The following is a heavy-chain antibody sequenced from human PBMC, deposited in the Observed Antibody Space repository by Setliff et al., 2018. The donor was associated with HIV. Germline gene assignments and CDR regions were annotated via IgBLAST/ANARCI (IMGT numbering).Heavy chain of an antibody. CDR1: GATISRHF. CDR2: MSFSANS. Sequence: TLSLTCSVSGATISRHFWSWIRQPPGKGLEWLGYMSFSANSNYNPSLKNRITISIDTSKNQFSLRLKSVTAADAAIYYCARGAGAFGAKLDSWGQGSLVTVSS. J-gene: IGHJ4*02. V-gene: IGHV4-59*11. CDR3: ARGAGAFGAKLDS. D-gene: IGHD3-10*01.